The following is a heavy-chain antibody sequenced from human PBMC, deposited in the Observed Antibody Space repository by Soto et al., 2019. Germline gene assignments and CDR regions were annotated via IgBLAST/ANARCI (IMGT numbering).Heavy chain of an antibody. J-gene: IGHJ4*02. D-gene: IGHD4-17*01. CDR3: ASIMTTVSHPANY. V-gene: IGHV4-34*01. CDR1: GGSFSGYY. CDR2: INHSGST. Sequence: PSETLSLTCAVYGGSFSGYYWSWIRQPPGKGLEWIGEINHSGSTNYNPSLKSRVTISVDTSKNQFSLKLSSVTAADTAVYYCASIMTTVSHPANYRGQGALVTVSS.